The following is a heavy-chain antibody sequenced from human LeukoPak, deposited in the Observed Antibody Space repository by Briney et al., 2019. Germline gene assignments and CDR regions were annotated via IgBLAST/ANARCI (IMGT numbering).Heavy chain of an antibody. V-gene: IGHV3-23*01. J-gene: IGHJ4*02. D-gene: IGHD3-9*01. CDR2: ISGSGWST. Sequence: GGSLRLSCAASGFTFSSYAMSWVRQAPGKGLEWVSAISGSGWSTYYADSVKGRFTISRDNSKNTLYLQMNSLRAEDTAVYYCAKDSSYYDILTGYSDWGQGTLVTVSS. CDR1: GFTFSSYA. CDR3: AKDSSYYDILTGYSD.